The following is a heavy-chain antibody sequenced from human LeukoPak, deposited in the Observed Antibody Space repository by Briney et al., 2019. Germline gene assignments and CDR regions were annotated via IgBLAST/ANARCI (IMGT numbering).Heavy chain of an antibody. Sequence: PSETLSLTCAVYGGSFSGYYWSWVRQPPGKGLEWIGEINHSGSTNYNPPLKSRVTISVDTSKNQFSLKLSSVTAADTAVYYCARLKGVPAGLWGQGTLVTVSS. CDR3: ARLKGVPAGL. D-gene: IGHD2-2*01. CDR1: GGSFSGYY. CDR2: INHSGST. J-gene: IGHJ4*02. V-gene: IGHV4-34*01.